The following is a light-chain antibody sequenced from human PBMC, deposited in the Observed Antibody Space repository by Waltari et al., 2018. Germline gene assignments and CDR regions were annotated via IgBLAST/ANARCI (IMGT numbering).Light chain of an antibody. CDR1: QNIGTY. CDR3: QQRSYWPRT. Sequence: ETVLTQSPATLSLSPGERATLSCRASQNIGTYLTWFQQRPGQAPRLLIHDASNRTTGIPARFSGSESGTDFTLTISSLEPEDFAVYYCQQRSYWPRTFGQGTKVEIK. V-gene: IGKV3-11*01. CDR2: DAS. J-gene: IGKJ1*01.